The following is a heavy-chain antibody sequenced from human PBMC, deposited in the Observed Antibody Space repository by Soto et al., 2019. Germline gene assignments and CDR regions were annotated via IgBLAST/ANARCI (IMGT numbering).Heavy chain of an antibody. CDR3: ARFWRAMVTLDY. J-gene: IGHJ4*02. Sequence: PSETLSLTCTVSGGSISSSSYYWGWIRQPPGKGLEWIGSIYYSGSTYYNPSLKSRVNKSVDTSKNQFSLKLSSVTAADTAVYYCARFWRAMVTLDYWGQGTLVTVS. D-gene: IGHD5-18*01. CDR1: GGSISSSSYY. CDR2: IYYSGST. V-gene: IGHV4-39*01.